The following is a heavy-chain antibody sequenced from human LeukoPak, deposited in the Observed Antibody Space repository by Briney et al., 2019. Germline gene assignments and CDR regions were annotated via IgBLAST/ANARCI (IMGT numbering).Heavy chain of an antibody. Sequence: PSETLSLTCTVSGGSISSGDYYWSWIRQPAGKGLEWIGRIYTSGSTNYNPSLKSRVTISVDTSKNQFSLKLSSVTAADTAVYYCARAHNWGTLAGAFDIWGQGTMVTVSS. CDR2: IYTSGST. V-gene: IGHV4-61*02. J-gene: IGHJ3*02. D-gene: IGHD3-16*01. CDR3: ARAHNWGTLAGAFDI. CDR1: GGSISSGDYY.